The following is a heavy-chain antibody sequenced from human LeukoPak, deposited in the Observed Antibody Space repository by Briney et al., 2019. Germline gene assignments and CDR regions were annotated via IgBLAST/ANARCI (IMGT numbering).Heavy chain of an antibody. J-gene: IGHJ4*02. V-gene: IGHV3-74*01. CDR1: GFTVRSYG. CDR3: ASRVSYLFDY. D-gene: IGHD3-16*02. Sequence: PGGSLRLSCAASGFTVRSYGMHWVRQAPGEGLVWVSRINGDGSITNYADSVKGRFTISRDNAKNTLYLQMNSLRAEDTAVYYCASRVSYLFDYWGQGTLVTVSS. CDR2: INGDGSIT.